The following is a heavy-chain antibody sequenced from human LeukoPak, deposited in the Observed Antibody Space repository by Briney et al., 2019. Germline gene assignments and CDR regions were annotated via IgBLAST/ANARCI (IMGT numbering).Heavy chain of an antibody. CDR2: INHSGST. Sequence: SETLSLTCAVYGGSFSGYCWSWIRQPPGKGLEWIGEINHSGSTNYNPSLKSRVTISVDTSKNQFSLKLSSVTAADTAVYYCARVGYDFWSGYYWFDPWGQGTLVTVSS. CDR1: GGSFSGYC. J-gene: IGHJ5*02. V-gene: IGHV4-34*01. D-gene: IGHD3-3*01. CDR3: ARVGYDFWSGYYWFDP.